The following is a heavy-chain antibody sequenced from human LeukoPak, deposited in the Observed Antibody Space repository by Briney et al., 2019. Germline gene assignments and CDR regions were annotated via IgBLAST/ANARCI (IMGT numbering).Heavy chain of an antibody. CDR3: ARGPNLLRYFDWFPDY. D-gene: IGHD3-9*01. J-gene: IGHJ4*02. CDR2: INHSGST. Sequence: SETLSLTCAVYGGSSSGYYGSWIRQPPGKGLEWIGEINHSGSTNYNPSLKSRVTISVDTSKNQFSLKLSSVTAADTAVYYCARGPNLLRYFDWFPDYWGQGTLVTVSS. CDR1: GGSSSGYY. V-gene: IGHV4-34*01.